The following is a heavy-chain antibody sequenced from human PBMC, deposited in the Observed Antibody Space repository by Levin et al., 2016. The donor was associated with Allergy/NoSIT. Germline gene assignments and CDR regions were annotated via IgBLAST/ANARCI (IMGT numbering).Heavy chain of an antibody. D-gene: IGHD5-12*01. J-gene: IGHJ4*02. CDR2: IRSKAYGGTT. CDR3: TSIIVATISTSQQDY. V-gene: IGHV3-49*02. Sequence: WIRQPPGKGLEWVGFIRSKAYGGTTEYAASVKGRFTISRDDSKSIAYLQMNSLKTEDTAVYYCTSIIVATISTSQQDYWGQGTLVTVSS.